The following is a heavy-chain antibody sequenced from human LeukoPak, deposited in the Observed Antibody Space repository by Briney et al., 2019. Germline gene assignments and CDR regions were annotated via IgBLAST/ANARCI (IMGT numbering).Heavy chain of an antibody. CDR3: ARAPHFGYFDWLLTFDY. D-gene: IGHD3-9*01. V-gene: IGHV3-48*04. Sequence: GGPLRLSCAASGFTFSSYSMNWVRQAPGKGLEWVSYISSSSSTIYYADSVKGRFTISRDNAKNSLYLQMNSLGAEDTAVYYCARAPHFGYFDWLLTFDYWGQGTLVTVSS. CDR1: GFTFSSYS. J-gene: IGHJ4*02. CDR2: ISSSSSTI.